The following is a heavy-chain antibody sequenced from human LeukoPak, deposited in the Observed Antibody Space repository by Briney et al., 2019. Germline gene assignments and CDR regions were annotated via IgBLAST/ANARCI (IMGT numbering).Heavy chain of an antibody. D-gene: IGHD3-22*01. J-gene: IGHJ4*02. V-gene: IGHV4-39*01. Sequence: SETLSLTCTVSGGSISSSNYYWGWIRQPQGKGLEGIVSIYYSGSTYYNPSLKSRVTISVGTSKNQFSLRLSSVTAADTAVYSCARRIYDSLGYGHFDYWGQGTLVTVSS. CDR1: GGSISSSNYY. CDR3: ARRIYDSLGYGHFDY. CDR2: IYYSGST.